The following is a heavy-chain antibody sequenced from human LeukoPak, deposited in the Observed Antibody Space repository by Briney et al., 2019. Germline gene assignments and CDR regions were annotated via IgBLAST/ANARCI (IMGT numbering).Heavy chain of an antibody. CDR3: AKGIIPVAGTGAFGY. D-gene: IGHD6-19*01. V-gene: IGHV3-23*01. CDR1: GFTLSSYA. J-gene: IGHJ4*02. Sequence: PGGSLRLSCEASGFTLSSYAMSWVRQAPGKGLEWVSVISGSSGTTYHADSVKGRFTISRDKSKNTLYLQMNSLRAEDTAVYYYAKGIIPVAGTGAFGYWGQGTLVTVSS. CDR2: ISGSSGTT.